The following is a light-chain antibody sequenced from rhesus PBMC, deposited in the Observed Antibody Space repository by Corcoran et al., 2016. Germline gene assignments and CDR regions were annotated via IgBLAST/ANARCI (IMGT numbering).Light chain of an antibody. CDR2: YAS. CDR3: QQYADLPWT. Sequence: DIQMTQSPSSLSASVGDKVTITCHGSQGISSWLAWYQQKPGKAPKPLVYYASTLNSGVPSRFLGWGSGTDYPLTISSLQPEDFATYYCQQYADLPWTFGQGTTVEIK. V-gene: IGKV1-19*01. J-gene: IGKJ1*01. CDR1: QGISSW.